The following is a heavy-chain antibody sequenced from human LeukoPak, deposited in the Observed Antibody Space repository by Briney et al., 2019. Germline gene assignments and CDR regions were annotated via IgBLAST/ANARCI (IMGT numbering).Heavy chain of an antibody. D-gene: IGHD2-15*01. CDR3: ARGDSAGYYYMDV. CDR1: GFTFSNYA. J-gene: IGHJ6*03. Sequence: GGSLRLSCAASGFTFSNYAMSWVRQAPGKGLEWVSSVSGRGDYTSYADSVKGRFSISRDNSKNTLYLQMNSLRAEDTAVYYCARGDSAGYYYMDVWGKGTTVTVSS. V-gene: IGHV3-23*01. CDR2: VSGRGDYT.